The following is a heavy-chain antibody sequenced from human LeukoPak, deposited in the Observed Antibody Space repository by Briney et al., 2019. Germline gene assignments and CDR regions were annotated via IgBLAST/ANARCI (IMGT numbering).Heavy chain of an antibody. Sequence: PGGSLRLSCAASGFTASTNYMSWVRQAPGKGLEWVSVIYSGGSTYYADSVKGRFTISRHDSRNTLYLQTNSLRTEDTAVYYCAKGGGWENPAFHIWGQGTMVTVAS. J-gene: IGHJ3*02. CDR1: GFTASTNY. CDR3: AKGGGWENPAFHI. V-gene: IGHV3-53*04. D-gene: IGHD1-26*01. CDR2: IYSGGST.